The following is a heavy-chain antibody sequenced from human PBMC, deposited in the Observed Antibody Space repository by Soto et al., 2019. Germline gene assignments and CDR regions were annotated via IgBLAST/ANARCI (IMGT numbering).Heavy chain of an antibody. J-gene: IGHJ4*02. Sequence: PSVKVSCKASGGTFSSYAISWVRQAPGQGLEWMGGIIPIFGTANYAQKFQGRVTITADESTSTAYMELSSLRSEDTAVYYCARGNGNWNYPYYFDYWGQGTLVTVSS. CDR1: GGTFSSYA. CDR2: IIPIFGTA. V-gene: IGHV1-69*13. CDR3: ARGNGNWNYPYYFDY. D-gene: IGHD1-7*01.